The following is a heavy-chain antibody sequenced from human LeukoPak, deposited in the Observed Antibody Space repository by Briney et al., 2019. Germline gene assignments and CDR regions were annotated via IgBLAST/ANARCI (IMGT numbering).Heavy chain of an antibody. CDR3: ARDQTNGYFDWYYYYGMDV. D-gene: IGHD3-9*01. J-gene: IGHJ6*02. CDR1: GFTFSSYW. Sequence: GGSLRLSCAASGFTFSSYWMSLVRQAPGEGLGWVANIKEDGSEKYYVDSVKGRFTISRDNAKNSLYLQMNSLRAEDTAVYYCARDQTNGYFDWYYYYGMDVWGQGTTVTVSS. CDR2: IKEDGSEK. V-gene: IGHV3-7*01.